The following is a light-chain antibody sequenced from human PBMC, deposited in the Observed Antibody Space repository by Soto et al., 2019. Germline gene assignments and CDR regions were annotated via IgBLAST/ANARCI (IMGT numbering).Light chain of an antibody. J-gene: IGLJ1*01. CDR3: QSYDSSLSGYV. CDR2: GNS. Sequence: QSALTQPPSVSGAPGPRVTISCTGSSSNIGAGYDVHWYQQLPGTAPKLLIYGNSNRPSGVPDRFSGSKSGTSASLAITGLQAEDEADYYCQSYDSSLSGYVFGTGTKLTVL. CDR1: SSNIGAGYD. V-gene: IGLV1-40*01.